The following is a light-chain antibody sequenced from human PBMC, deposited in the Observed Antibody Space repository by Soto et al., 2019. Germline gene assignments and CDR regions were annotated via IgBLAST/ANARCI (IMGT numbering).Light chain of an antibody. Sequence: DIQMTQSPSTLSASMGDGVTITCRASQIIGSWLASYQQKLGKAPKLLIYKATNLQSGVPSRFSGSGSGTDFSLTISRLQPEDSATYFCQQYNDSQYTFGPGTKLEI. V-gene: IGKV1-5*03. CDR2: KAT. CDR3: QQYNDSQYT. CDR1: QIIGSW. J-gene: IGKJ2*01.